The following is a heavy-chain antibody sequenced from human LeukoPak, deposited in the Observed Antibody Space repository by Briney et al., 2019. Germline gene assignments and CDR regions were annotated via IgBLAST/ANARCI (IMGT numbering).Heavy chain of an antibody. J-gene: IGHJ5*02. CDR1: GGSISSSSYY. D-gene: IGHD4-11*01. V-gene: IGHV4-39*01. Sequence: SETLSLTCTVSGGSISSSSYYWGWIRQPPGKGLEWIGSIYYSGSTYYNPSLKSRVTISVDTSKNQFSLKLSSVTAADTAVYYCARQDYNNWFDPWGQGTLVTVSS. CDR2: IYYSGST. CDR3: ARQDYNNWFDP.